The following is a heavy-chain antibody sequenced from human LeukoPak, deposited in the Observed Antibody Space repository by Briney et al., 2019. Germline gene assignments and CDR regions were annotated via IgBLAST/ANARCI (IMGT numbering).Heavy chain of an antibody. Sequence: ASVKVSCKASGYTFTGYYMHWVRQAPGQGLAWMGWINPNSGGTNYAQKFQGRVTMTRDTSISTAYMELSRLRSDDTAVYYCARVGGYYYDSSGYHYGAEYFQHWGQGTLVTVSS. J-gene: IGHJ1*01. V-gene: IGHV1-2*02. CDR3: ARVGGYYYDSSGYHYGAEYFQH. D-gene: IGHD3-22*01. CDR2: INPNSGGT. CDR1: GYTFTGYY.